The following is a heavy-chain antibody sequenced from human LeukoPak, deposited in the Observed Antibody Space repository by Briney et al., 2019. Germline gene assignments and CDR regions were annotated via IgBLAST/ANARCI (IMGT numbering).Heavy chain of an antibody. D-gene: IGHD6-19*01. CDR3: AREGAVAGTPPFDY. CDR1: GFTLSSYA. CDR2: ISGSGGST. J-gene: IGHJ4*02. V-gene: IGHV3-23*01. Sequence: GGSLRLSCAASGFTLSSYAMSWVRQAPGKGLEWVSAISGSGGSTYYADSVKGRFTISRDNSKNTLYLQMNSLRAEDTAVYYCAREGAVAGTPPFDYWGQGTLVTVSS.